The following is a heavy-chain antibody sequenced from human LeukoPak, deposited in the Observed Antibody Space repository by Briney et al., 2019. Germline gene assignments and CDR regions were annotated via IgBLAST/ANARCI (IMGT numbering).Heavy chain of an antibody. Sequence: ASVKVSCKASGYTFTSYYMHWVRQAPAQGLEWMGIMNPSGGSTSYAQKFQGRVTVTRDTSTSTVYMELSSLRSEDTAVYYCARADGSGSYFSYYYYGMDVWGQGTTVTVSS. CDR1: GYTFTSYY. CDR3: ARADGSGSYFSYYYYGMDV. CDR2: MNPSGGST. V-gene: IGHV1-46*01. J-gene: IGHJ6*02. D-gene: IGHD3-10*01.